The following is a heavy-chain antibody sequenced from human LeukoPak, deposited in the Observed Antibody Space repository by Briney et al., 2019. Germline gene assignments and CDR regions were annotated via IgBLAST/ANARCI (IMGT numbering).Heavy chain of an antibody. V-gene: IGHV3-74*01. J-gene: IGHJ4*02. CDR3: ARHAAVAYFDILTEEDY. CDR1: GFTFSSYW. Sequence: GGSLRLSCAASGFTFSSYWMHWVRQAPGKGLVWVSRINSDGSSTSYADSVKGRFTISRDNAKNSLYLQMNSLRAEDTAVYYCARHAAVAYFDILTEEDYWGQGTLVTVSS. D-gene: IGHD3-9*01. CDR2: INSDGSST.